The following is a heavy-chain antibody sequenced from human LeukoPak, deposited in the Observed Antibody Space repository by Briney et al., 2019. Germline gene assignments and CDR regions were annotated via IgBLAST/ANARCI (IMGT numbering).Heavy chain of an antibody. Sequence: PSETLSLTCTVSGGSISSYYWSWIRQPPGKGLEWIGYIYYSGSTNYNPPLKSRVTISVDTSKNQFSLKLSSVTAADTAVYYCARAVSAYYDILTGYYPDAFDIWGQGTMVTVSS. J-gene: IGHJ3*02. D-gene: IGHD3-9*01. V-gene: IGHV4-59*01. CDR2: IYYSGST. CDR1: GGSISSYY. CDR3: ARAVSAYYDILTGYYPDAFDI.